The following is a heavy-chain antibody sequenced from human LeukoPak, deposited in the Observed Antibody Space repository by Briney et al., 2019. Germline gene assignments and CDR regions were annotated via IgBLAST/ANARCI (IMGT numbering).Heavy chain of an antibody. CDR2: ISSGGTYI. CDR3: ARDRPTGRSRGVVVQ. J-gene: IGHJ4*02. D-gene: IGHD2-15*01. Sequence: GGSLRLSCAASGFTFDTHAMTWVRQAPGKGLEWVSSISSGGTYIYYAESLRGRSTISRDNTKNFLYLQLSTLRVEDTAVYYCARDRPTGRSRGVVVQWGQGTLVTVSS. CDR1: GFTFDTHA. V-gene: IGHV3-21*01.